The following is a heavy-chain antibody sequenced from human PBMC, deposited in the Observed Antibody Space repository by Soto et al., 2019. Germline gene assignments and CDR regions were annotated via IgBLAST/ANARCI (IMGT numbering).Heavy chain of an antibody. CDR2: ISSSSSYI. V-gene: IGHV3-21*01. D-gene: IGHD6-13*01. CDR1: GFTFSSYS. CDR3: AVSGSSTFDY. Sequence: EVQLVESGGGLVKPGGSLRLSCAASGFTFSSYSMNWVRQAPGKGLEWVSAISSSSSYIYYADSVKGRFTISRDNAKNSLYLQMNTLRAEDPAVYYCAVSGSSTFDYWVQGTLVTVSS. J-gene: IGHJ4*02.